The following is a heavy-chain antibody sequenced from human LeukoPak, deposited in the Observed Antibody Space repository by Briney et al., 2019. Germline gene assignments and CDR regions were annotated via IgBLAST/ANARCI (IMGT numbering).Heavy chain of an antibody. CDR1: GYSFTGYC. CDR3: ASGLNSRSSSC. J-gene: IGHJ4*02. Sequence: AASVKVSCKASGYSFTGYCMHWVRQAPGQGLEWMGRICLESGGTNYAQKFQGRVTMTTDTTVSTAYTELSGLKSDDTAVYYCASGLNSRSSSCWGQGTRVTVSS. V-gene: IGHV1-2*02. D-gene: IGHD6-13*01. CDR2: ICLESGGT.